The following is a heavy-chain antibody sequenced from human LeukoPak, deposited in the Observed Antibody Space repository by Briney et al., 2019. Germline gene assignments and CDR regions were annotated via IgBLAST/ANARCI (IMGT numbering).Heavy chain of an antibody. V-gene: IGHV1-46*01. CDR1: GYTFTSYY. CDR2: INPSGGST. CDR3: ARSRSPLQTYYYGSGSYLALEN. D-gene: IGHD3-10*01. J-gene: IGHJ4*02. Sequence: ASVKVSCKASGYTFTSYYMHWVRQAPGQGLEWMGIINPSGGSTSYAQKFQGRVTMTRDTSTSTVYMELSSLRSEDTAVYYCARSRSPLQTYYYGSGSYLALENWGQGTLVTVSS.